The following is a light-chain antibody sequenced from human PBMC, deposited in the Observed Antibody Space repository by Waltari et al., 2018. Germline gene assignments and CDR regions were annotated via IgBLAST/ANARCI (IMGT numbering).Light chain of an antibody. Sequence: QLVLTQSPSASASLGASVKLTCTLSSGHTTNIIAWLQQKPEKGPRYLMKVNSDGSHNTGVGIPARFSGSSSGAERYSTSASLQSEDEADYYGQTGGHGTWVFGGGTRLTVL. CDR1: SGHTTNI. J-gene: IGLJ3*02. CDR2: VNSDGSH. V-gene: IGLV4-69*01. CDR3: QTGGHGTWV.